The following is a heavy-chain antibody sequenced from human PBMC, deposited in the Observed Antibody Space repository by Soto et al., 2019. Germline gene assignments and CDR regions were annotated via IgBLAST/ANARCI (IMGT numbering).Heavy chain of an antibody. J-gene: IGHJ6*02. V-gene: IGHV2-5*02. D-gene: IGHD2-21*02. Sequence: SGATLVNPTQTLTLTCTFSGFSLSTSGVGVGWIRQPPGKALEWLALIYWDDDKRYSPSLRSRLTINKDTSKNQVVLTMTNMDPVDTATYYCIQSRCGGDCLQSYASHYYYGMDVWGQGTTVTVSS. CDR3: IQSRCGGDCLQSYASHYYYGMDV. CDR2: IYWDDDK. CDR1: GFSLSTSGVG.